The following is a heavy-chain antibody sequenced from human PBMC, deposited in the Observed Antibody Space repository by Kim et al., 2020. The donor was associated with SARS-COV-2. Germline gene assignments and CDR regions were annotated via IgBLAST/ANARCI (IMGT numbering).Heavy chain of an antibody. CDR3: ARDLALGGFDY. V-gene: IGHV3-30*03. D-gene: IGHD2-15*01. Sequence: KYNADYVKGRFTIPRDNSKSKLYLQMNSLRPEDTTVYYCARDLALGGFDYWGQGTLVTVSS. CDR2: K. J-gene: IGHJ4*02.